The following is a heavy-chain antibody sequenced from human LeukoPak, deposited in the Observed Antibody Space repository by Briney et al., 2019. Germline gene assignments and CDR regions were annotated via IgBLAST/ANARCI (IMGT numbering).Heavy chain of an antibody. J-gene: IGHJ4*02. CDR3: AKKILGISYRFDY. Sequence: AGGSLRLSCAASGFTFSSYGIRCVRQAPGKGLEWVSFISGTGGSTYYADSVKGRFTISRDNSKNPIYLQMNSIRAEDTVLYYCAKKILGISYRFDYWGQGTLVTVSS. CDR2: ISGTGGST. V-gene: IGHV3-23*01. CDR1: GFTFSSYG. D-gene: IGHD2-2*01.